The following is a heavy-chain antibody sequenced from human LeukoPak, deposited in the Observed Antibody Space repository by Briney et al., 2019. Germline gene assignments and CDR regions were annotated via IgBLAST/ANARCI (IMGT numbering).Heavy chain of an antibody. CDR1: GYSFTSYW. CDR2: IYPGDSDT. Sequence: GESLKISCQGSGYSFTSYWIGWVRPMPGKGLEWMGIIYPGDSDTRYSPSFQGQVTISADKSISTAYLQWSSLKASDTAMYYCARTYYYGSGSHDAFDIWGQGTMVTVSS. CDR3: ARTYYYGSGSHDAFDI. D-gene: IGHD3-10*01. J-gene: IGHJ3*02. V-gene: IGHV5-51*01.